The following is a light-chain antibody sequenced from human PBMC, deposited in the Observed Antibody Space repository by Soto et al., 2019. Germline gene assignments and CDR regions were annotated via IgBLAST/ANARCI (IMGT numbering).Light chain of an antibody. Sequence: QSALTQPASVSGSPGQSITISCTGTSSDVGSYNLVSWYQQHPGKAPKLMIYEGSKRPSGVSNRFSGSKSGTTASLTISGLKAEDEADYYCCSYAVSSTFVYVFGTGTKLTVL. CDR2: EGS. CDR3: CSYAVSSTFVYV. J-gene: IGLJ1*01. CDR1: SSDVGSYNL. V-gene: IGLV2-23*03.